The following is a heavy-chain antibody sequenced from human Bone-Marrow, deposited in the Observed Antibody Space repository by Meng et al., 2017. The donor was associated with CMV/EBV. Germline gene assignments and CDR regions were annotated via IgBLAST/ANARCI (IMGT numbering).Heavy chain of an antibody. V-gene: IGHV4-34*01. CDR3: ARGSEPDFDY. J-gene: IGHJ4*02. Sequence: SETLSLTCAVYGGSFSGYYWSWIRQPPGKGLEWIGEINHSGSTNYNPSLKSRVTISVDTSKNQFSLKLSSVTAADTAVYYCARGSEPDFDYWGQGTLVTVSS. D-gene: IGHD1-14*01. CDR2: INHSGST. CDR1: GGSFSGYY.